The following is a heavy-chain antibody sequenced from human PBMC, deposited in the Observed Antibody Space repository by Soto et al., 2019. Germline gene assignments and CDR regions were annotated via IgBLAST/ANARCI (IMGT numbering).Heavy chain of an antibody. V-gene: IGHV3-21*01. CDR3: ARESEDLTSNFDY. J-gene: IGHJ4*02. CDR2: ISSTTNYI. Sequence: GGSLRLSCAASGFTFTRYSMNWVRQSPGKGLEWVSSISSTTNYIYYADSMKGRFTVSRDNAKNSVYLEMNSLSAEDTAVYYCARESEDLTSNFDYWGQGTLVTVSS. CDR1: GFTFTRYS.